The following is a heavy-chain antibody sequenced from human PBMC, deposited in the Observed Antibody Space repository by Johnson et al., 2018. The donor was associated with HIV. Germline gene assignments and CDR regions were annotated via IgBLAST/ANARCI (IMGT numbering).Heavy chain of an antibody. V-gene: IGHV3-30*18. CDR1: GFTFSSYG. Sequence: QVQLVESGGGVVQPGRSLRLSCAASGFTFSSYGMHWVRQAPGKGLEWVAVISYDGSNKYYADSVKGRFTIYRDNSKNTLYLQMNSLRAEDTAVYYCAKDQGITMIVVVAGAFDIWGQGTMVTVSS. D-gene: IGHD3-22*01. CDR2: ISYDGSNK. J-gene: IGHJ3*02. CDR3: AKDQGITMIVVVAGAFDI.